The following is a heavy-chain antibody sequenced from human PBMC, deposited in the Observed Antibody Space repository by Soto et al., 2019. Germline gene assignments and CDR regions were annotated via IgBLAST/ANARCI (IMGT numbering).Heavy chain of an antibody. V-gene: IGHV4-31*02. Sequence: LCGGSISSGGYYWSWIRQHPGKGLEWIGYIYYSGSTYYNPSLKSRVTISVDTSKNQFSLKLSSVTAADTAVYYCASLYSSSWYFLDYWGQGTLVTVSS. J-gene: IGHJ4*02. CDR1: GGSISSGGYY. CDR3: ASLYSSSWYFLDY. CDR2: IYYSGST. D-gene: IGHD6-13*01.